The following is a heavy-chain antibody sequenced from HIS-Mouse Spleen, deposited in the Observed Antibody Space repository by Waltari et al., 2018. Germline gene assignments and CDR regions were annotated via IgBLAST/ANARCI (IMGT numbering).Heavy chain of an antibody. V-gene: IGHV4-39*07. CDR2: IYYSGST. D-gene: IGHD6-13*01. CDR3: AREIPYSSSWYDWYFDL. Sequence: QLQLQESGPGLVKPSETLSPTCTVSGGSISRSSYYWGWIRQPPGKGLAWIGSIYYSGSTYYNPSLKSRVTISVDTSKNQFSLKLSSVTAADTAVYYCAREIPYSSSWYDWYFDLWGRGTLVTVSS. J-gene: IGHJ2*01. CDR1: GGSISRSSYY.